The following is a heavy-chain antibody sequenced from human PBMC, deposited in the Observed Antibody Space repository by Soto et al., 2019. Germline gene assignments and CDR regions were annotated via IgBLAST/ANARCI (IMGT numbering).Heavy chain of an antibody. V-gene: IGHV5-51*01. CDR1: GYSFSSDW. D-gene: IGHD3-22*01. CDR2: IYPGDSDT. CDR3: ASAQYYYHSNSYYLDY. J-gene: IGHJ4*02. Sequence: PGESLKISCKGSGYSFSSDWLGWVRQMPGKGLEWMGVIYPGDSDTRYRPSFQGQVTISADKSITTAYLQWSSLKASDTAIYYCASAQYYYHSNSYYLDYWGQGTLVTVSS.